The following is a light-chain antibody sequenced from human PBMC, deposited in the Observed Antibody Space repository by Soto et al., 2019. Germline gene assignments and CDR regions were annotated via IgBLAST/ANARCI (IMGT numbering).Light chain of an antibody. V-gene: IGLV1-44*01. Sequence: QLVLTQPPSASGTPGQRVIISCSGSSSNVGGYSVNWYQQLPGAAPKLLIYSDDQRPSGVPDRFSGSKSGTSASLAITGLQSDDEADYYCATWDDRLNGHWVFGGGTKLTVL. CDR1: SSNVGGYS. CDR2: SDD. CDR3: ATWDDRLNGHWV. J-gene: IGLJ3*02.